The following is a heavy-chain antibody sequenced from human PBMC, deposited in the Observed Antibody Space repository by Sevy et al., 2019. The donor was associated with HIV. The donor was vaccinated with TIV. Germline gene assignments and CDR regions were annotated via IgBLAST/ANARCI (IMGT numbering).Heavy chain of an antibody. CDR1: GFTLSGYN. V-gene: IGHV3-21*01. Sequence: GGSLRLSCVGSGFTLSGYNINWVRQAPGKGLEWVSSIDSSGRYIYYADSVKGRFTISRDNAKNSLYLQMHSLRAEDTAVYYCARDILEIDGQIVVANYFDYWGQGTLVTVSS. J-gene: IGHJ4*02. D-gene: IGHD3-22*01. CDR2: IDSSGRYI. CDR3: ARDILEIDGQIVVANYFDY.